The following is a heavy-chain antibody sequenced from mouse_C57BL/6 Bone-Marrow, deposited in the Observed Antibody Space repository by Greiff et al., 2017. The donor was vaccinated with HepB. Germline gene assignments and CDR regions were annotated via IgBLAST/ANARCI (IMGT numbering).Heavy chain of an antibody. J-gene: IGHJ2*01. Sequence: EVQLQESGAELVRPGASVKLSCTASGFNIKDDYMHWVKQRPEQGLEWIGWIDPENGDTEYASKFQGKATITADTSSNTAYLQLSSLTSEDTAVYYCTTYYGSSYVGYWGQGTTLTVSS. D-gene: IGHD1-1*01. CDR3: TTYYGSSYVGY. V-gene: IGHV14-4*01. CDR2: IDPENGDT. CDR1: GFNIKDDY.